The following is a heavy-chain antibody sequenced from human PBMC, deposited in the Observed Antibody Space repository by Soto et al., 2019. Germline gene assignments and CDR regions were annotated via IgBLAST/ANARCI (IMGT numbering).Heavy chain of an antibody. V-gene: IGHV3-11*03. CDR1: GFTFSDYY. J-gene: IGHJ4*02. CDR2: ISSSSSYT. CDR3: ARSITDYYDSSGSYDDY. D-gene: IGHD3-22*01. Sequence: GGSLRLSCAASGFTFSDYYMSWIRQAPGKGLEWVSYISSSSSYTNYADSVKGRFTISRDNAKNSLYLQMNSLRAEDTAVYYCARSITDYYDSSGSYDDYWGQGTLVTVSS.